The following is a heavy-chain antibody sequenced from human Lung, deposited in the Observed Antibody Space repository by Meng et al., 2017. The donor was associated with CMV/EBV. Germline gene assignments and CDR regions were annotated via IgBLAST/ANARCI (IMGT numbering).Heavy chain of an antibody. Sequence: GGSLRLXCAASGFSFSIHGMHWVRQAPGTGLEWVAIISYDGNIKYYADSVKGRFTISRDNSKNTLYLQMSSLRPEDTAVYYCVRPRSTYCTITGCYSGGFDYWAQGTRVTVSS. CDR2: ISYDGNIK. D-gene: IGHD2-2*02. CDR1: GFSFSIHG. CDR3: VRPRSTYCTITGCYSGGFDY. J-gene: IGHJ4*02. V-gene: IGHV3-30*03.